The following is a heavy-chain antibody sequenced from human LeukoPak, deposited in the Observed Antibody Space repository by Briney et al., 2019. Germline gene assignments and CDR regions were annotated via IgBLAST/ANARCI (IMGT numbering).Heavy chain of an antibody. D-gene: IGHD2-2*01. CDR2: ISSSSSYI. J-gene: IGHJ4*02. CDR1: GFTFSSYS. CDR3: ARDRYCSSTSCLFDY. V-gene: IGHV3-21*01. Sequence: GGSLRLSCAASGFTFSSYSMNWVRQAPGKGLEWVSSISSSSSYIYYADSVKGRFTISRDNAKNSLYLQMNSLRAEDTAVYYCARDRYCSSTSCLFDYWGRGTLVTVSS.